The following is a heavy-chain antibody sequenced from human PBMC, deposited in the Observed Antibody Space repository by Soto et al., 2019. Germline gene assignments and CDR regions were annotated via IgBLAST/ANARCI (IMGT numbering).Heavy chain of an antibody. J-gene: IGHJ4*02. Sequence: QITLKESGPTLVRPTQTLTLTCTFSGFSLSTSGVAVGWIRQPPGKALEWLALIYWDNDRRYRPSLKSRLTITKDTSKNQLVLIMTNMDPVDTATYYCAHRLVAAAGIRFDYWGQGTLVTVSS. CDR2: IYWDNDR. CDR3: AHRLVAAAGIRFDY. V-gene: IGHV2-5*02. D-gene: IGHD6-13*01. CDR1: GFSLSTSGVA.